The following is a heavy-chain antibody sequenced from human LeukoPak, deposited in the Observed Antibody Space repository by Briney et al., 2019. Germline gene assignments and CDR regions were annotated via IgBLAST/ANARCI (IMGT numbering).Heavy chain of an antibody. CDR3: ARALYYYDSSGYYYGAFDI. D-gene: IGHD3-22*01. CDR2: IIPIFGIA. J-gene: IGHJ3*02. V-gene: IGHV1-69*04. Sequence: SVKVSCKASGGTFSSYAISWVRQAPGQGLEWMGRIIPIFGIANYAQKFQGRVTITADKSTSTVYMELSSLRSEDTAVYYCARALYYYDSSGYYYGAFDIWGQGTMVTVSS. CDR1: GGTFSSYA.